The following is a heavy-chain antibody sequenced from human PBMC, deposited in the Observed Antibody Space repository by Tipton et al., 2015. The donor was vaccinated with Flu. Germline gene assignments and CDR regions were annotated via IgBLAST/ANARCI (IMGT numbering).Heavy chain of an antibody. CDR2: IKQDGSEK. J-gene: IGHJ4*02. V-gene: IGHV3-7*01. D-gene: IGHD3-10*01. CDR3: VRKGFGDY. CDR1: GFTLSSYW. Sequence: GSLRLSCAASGFTLSSYWMSWVRQAPGKGLEWMVNIKQDGSEKYYMDSVKGRFTISRDNAKNSLFLQMNSLRAEDTAVYYCVRKGFGDYWGQGILVTVSS.